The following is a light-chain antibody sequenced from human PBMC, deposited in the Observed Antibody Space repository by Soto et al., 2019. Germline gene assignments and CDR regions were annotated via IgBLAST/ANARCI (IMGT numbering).Light chain of an antibody. CDR2: EVT. Sequence: QSALTQPASVSGSPGQSITISCTGTTSDVGAYNYVSWYQHSPGKVPKLIIYEVTNRPSGVSNRFSGSKSGYTASLTISGLQAEDEGDYYCGSYRSGSTWVFGGGTKLTV. J-gene: IGLJ3*02. V-gene: IGLV2-14*01. CDR1: TSDVGAYNY. CDR3: GSYRSGSTWV.